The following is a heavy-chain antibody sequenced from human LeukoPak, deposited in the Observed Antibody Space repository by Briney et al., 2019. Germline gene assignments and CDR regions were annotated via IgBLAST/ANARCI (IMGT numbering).Heavy chain of an antibody. D-gene: IGHD6-13*01. CDR2: IYYSGTT. V-gene: IGHV4-59*01. CDR1: GGSISNYY. CDR3: ARSDTNAWYDY. Sequence: KPSETLSLTCTISGGSISNYYWSWMRQSPGKGLEWIGYIYYSGTTNYNPSLKSRVSLSVDTSKNQFSLKLASVTAADTAVYYCARSDTNAWYDYRGQGTLVTVSS. J-gene: IGHJ4*02.